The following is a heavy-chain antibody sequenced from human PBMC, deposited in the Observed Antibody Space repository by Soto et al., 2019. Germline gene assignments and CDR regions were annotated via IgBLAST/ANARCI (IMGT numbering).Heavy chain of an antibody. CDR1: GYTFTGYY. D-gene: IGHD2-2*01. V-gene: IGHV1-2*04. Sequence: ASVKVSCQASGYTFTGYYMHWVRQAPGQGLEWMGWINPNSGGTNYAQKFQGWVTMTRDTSISTAYMELSRLRSDDTAVYYCARSAVPIVVVPAARSWFDPWGQGTLVTVSS. CDR3: ARSAVPIVVVPAARSWFDP. J-gene: IGHJ5*02. CDR2: INPNSGGT.